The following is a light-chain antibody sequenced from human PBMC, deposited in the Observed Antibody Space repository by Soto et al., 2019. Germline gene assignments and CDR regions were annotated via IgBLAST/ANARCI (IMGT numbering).Light chain of an antibody. CDR3: QQSHISPLT. CDR1: QGIAPY. Sequence: DVQMTQSPSSLSAFVGDRVTITCRASQGIAPYLAWFQQKPGKVPKLLIYATSTLQSGVPSRFSGSGSGTDFTLTITSLQPEDVATYYCQQSHISPLTFGGGTRVEI. V-gene: IGKV1-27*01. CDR2: ATS. J-gene: IGKJ4*01.